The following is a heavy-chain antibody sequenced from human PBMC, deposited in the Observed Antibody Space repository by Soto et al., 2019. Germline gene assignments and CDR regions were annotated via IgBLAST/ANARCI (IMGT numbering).Heavy chain of an antibody. J-gene: IGHJ4*02. CDR2: ISAYNGNT. D-gene: IGHD3-10*01. Sequence: ASVKVSCKASGYTFTSYGISWVRKAPGQGLEWMGWISAYNGNTNYAQKLQGRVTMTTDTSTSTAYMELRSLRSDDTAVYYCARVPITMVRGINDYWGQGTLVTVSS. CDR3: ARVPITMVRGINDY. V-gene: IGHV1-18*04. CDR1: GYTFTSYG.